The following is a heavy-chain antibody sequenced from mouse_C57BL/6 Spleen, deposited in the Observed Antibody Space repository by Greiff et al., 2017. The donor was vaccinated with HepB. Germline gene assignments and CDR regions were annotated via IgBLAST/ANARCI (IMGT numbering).Heavy chain of an antibody. J-gene: IGHJ1*03. CDR3: TTAVVDPYWYFGV. CDR2: ISSGGDYI. D-gene: IGHD1-1*01. V-gene: IGHV5-9-1*02. CDR1: GFTFSSYA. Sequence: EVQLVESGEGLVKPGGSLKLSCAASGFTFSSYAMSWVRQTPEKRLEWVAYISSGGDYIYYADTVKGRFTISRDNARNTLYRQMSSLKSEDTAMYYCTTAVVDPYWYFGVWGTGTTVTVSS.